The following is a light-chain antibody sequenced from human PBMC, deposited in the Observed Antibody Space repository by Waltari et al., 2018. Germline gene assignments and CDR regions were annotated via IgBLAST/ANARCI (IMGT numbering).Light chain of an antibody. Sequence: EIILTQSPVTLSLSPGDRATLSCRATQSIGTYLAWYQQKTDQAPRLLIYDASNRATGIPARFSGSGSGTDFTLTISSLEPEDFAVYHCQQGTTWLFGPGTKVEIK. CDR1: QSIGTY. CDR2: DAS. CDR3: QQGTTWL. J-gene: IGKJ3*01. V-gene: IGKV3-11*01.